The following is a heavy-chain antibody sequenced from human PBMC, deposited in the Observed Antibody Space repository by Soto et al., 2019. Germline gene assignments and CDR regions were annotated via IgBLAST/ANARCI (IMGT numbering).Heavy chain of an antibody. CDR3: ARVPVVIAVAGTRDYYYGMDV. CDR2: IWYDGSNK. Sequence: QVQLVESGGGVVQPGRSLRLSCAASGFTFSSYGMHWVRQAPGKGLEWVAVIWYDGSNKYYADSVKGRFTISRDNSKNTLHLQMNSLRAEDTAVYYCARVPVVIAVAGTRDYYYGMDVWGQGTTVTVSS. D-gene: IGHD6-19*01. V-gene: IGHV3-33*01. J-gene: IGHJ6*02. CDR1: GFTFSSYG.